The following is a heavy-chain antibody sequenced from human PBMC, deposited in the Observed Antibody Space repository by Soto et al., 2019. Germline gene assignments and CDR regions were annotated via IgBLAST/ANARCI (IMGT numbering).Heavy chain of an antibody. CDR1: GFTFSSYS. CDR3: ARPEYYYDSRGYYGY. D-gene: IGHD3-22*01. J-gene: IGHJ4*02. CDR2: ISSSSSYI. V-gene: IGHV3-21*01. Sequence: EVQLVESGGGLVKPGGSLRLSCAASGFTFSSYSMNWDRQAPGKGLEWVSSISSSSSYIYYADSVKGRFTISRDNAKNSLYLQMNSLRAEDTAVYYCARPEYYYDSRGYYGYWGQGTLVTVSS.